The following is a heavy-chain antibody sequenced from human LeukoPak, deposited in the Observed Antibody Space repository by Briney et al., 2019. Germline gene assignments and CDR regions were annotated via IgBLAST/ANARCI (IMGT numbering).Heavy chain of an antibody. Sequence: PGGSLRLSCAASGFTFSSYGMHWVRQPPGEGLEWVSTINANSGTTSYAASVRGRFTISRDNSKNTLYLQLDTLRADDTAVHYCARVGYSGYDYDYWGQGTLVTVSS. CDR2: INANSGTT. J-gene: IGHJ4*02. CDR1: GFTFSSYG. V-gene: IGHV3-23*01. D-gene: IGHD5-12*01. CDR3: ARVGYSGYDYDY.